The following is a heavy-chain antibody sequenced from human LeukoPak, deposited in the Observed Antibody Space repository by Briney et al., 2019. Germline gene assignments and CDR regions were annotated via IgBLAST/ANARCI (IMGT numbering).Heavy chain of an antibody. Sequence: SETLSLTCIVSGGSIGTYYWSWIRQSPGKGLEWIGYIYVTGSTRYNPSLKSRVTISVDTSKNQFSLKLSSVTAADTAVYYCARGYDFWSGYYWNWFDPWGQGTLVTVSS. V-gene: IGHV4-59*01. J-gene: IGHJ5*02. CDR2: IYVTGST. CDR3: ARGYDFWSGYYWNWFDP. CDR1: GGSIGTYY. D-gene: IGHD3-3*01.